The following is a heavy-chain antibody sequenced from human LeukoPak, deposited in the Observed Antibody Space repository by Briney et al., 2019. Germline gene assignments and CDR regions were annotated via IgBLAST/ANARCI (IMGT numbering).Heavy chain of an antibody. CDR3: TTGPGSGWYGVFDY. V-gene: IGHV3-15*01. CDR2: IKSKTDGGTT. J-gene: IGHJ4*02. Sequence: PGGSLRLSCAASGFTFSNACRSWVRQAPGKGLEWVGRIKSKTDGGTTDYAAPVKGRFTISRDDSKNTLYLQMNSLKTEDTAVYYCTTGPGSGWYGVFDYWGQGTLVTVSS. CDR1: GFTFSNAC. D-gene: IGHD6-19*01.